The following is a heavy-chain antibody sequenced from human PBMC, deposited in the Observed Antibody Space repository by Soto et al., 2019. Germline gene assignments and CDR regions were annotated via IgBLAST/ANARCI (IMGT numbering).Heavy chain of an antibody. Sequence: QLQLQESGSGLVKPSQTLSLTCAVSGGSISSGGYSWSWIRQPPGKGLEWIGYIYHSGSTYYNPSLKSRVPISGDRSKNQFSLKLSSVTAADTAVYYCARGLNTAAALDYWGQGTLVTVSS. V-gene: IGHV4-30-2*01. CDR1: GGSISSGGYS. J-gene: IGHJ4*02. D-gene: IGHD6-13*01. CDR2: IYHSGST. CDR3: ARGLNTAAALDY.